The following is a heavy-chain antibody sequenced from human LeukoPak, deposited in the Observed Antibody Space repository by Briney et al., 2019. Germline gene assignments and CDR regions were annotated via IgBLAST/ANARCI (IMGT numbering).Heavy chain of an antibody. Sequence: GASVKVSCKASGGTFSSYAISWVRQAPGQGLEWMGGIIPIFGTANYAQKFQGRVTTTADESTSTAYMELSSLRSEDTAVYYCARGRNIVVVPAATPPYFDYWGQGTLVTVSS. CDR1: GGTFSSYA. J-gene: IGHJ4*02. D-gene: IGHD2-2*01. CDR2: IIPIFGTA. V-gene: IGHV1-69*13. CDR3: ARGRNIVVVPAATPPYFDY.